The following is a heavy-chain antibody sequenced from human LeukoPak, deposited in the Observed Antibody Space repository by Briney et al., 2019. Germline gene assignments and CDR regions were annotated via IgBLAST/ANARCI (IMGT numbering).Heavy chain of an antibody. V-gene: IGHV3-11*01. CDR3: ARDGHYDILTGYFQD. CDR1: GFTFSDYG. D-gene: IGHD3-9*01. CDR2: ITNSGTTI. J-gene: IGHJ1*01. Sequence: PGGSLRLSCAASGFTFSDYGMNWVRQAPGKGLEWVSYITNSGTTIYYADSVKGRFTISRDNAKNSLYLQMNSLRAEDTAVYYCARDGHYDILTGYFQDWGQGTLVTVSS.